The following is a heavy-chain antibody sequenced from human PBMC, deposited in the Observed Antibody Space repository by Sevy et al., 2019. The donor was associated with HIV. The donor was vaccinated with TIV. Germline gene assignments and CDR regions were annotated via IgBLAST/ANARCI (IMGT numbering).Heavy chain of an antibody. D-gene: IGHD6-19*01. J-gene: IGHJ4*02. CDR3: ARGEQWLSLNY. V-gene: IGHV3-53*01. CDR2: IYGNHST. CDR1: GFTISSNY. Sequence: GVSLRLSCAASGFTISSNYLSWVRQVPGKGLEWVSVIYGNHSTYYADFVKGRFTISRDNSKNTLYLQMNSLRAEDTAIYYCARGEQWLSLNYWGQGTLVTVSS.